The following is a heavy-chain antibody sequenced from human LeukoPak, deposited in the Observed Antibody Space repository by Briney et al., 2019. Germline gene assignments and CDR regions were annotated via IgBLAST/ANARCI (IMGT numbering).Heavy chain of an antibody. CDR2: ISWNSGSI. Sequence: PGGSLRLSCAASGFTFDDYAMHWVRHAPGKGLEWVSGISWNSGSIGYADSVKGRFTISRDNAKNSLYLQMNSLRAEDTALYYCAKDFETAPSGALDYWGQGTLVTVSS. CDR3: AKDFETAPSGALDY. V-gene: IGHV3-9*01. CDR1: GFTFDDYA. D-gene: IGHD1-26*01. J-gene: IGHJ4*02.